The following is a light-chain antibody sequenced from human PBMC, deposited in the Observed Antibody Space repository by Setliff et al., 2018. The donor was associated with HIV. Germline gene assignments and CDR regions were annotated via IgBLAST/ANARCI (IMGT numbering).Light chain of an antibody. Sequence: QSVLTQSPPASGTPGQRVNIACSGSSSNIGSNKVSWYQQQVPGTAPKLLIYSYNQRPSGVPGRFPGSKSGTSASLAISGLQSEDEADYYCAAWDDSLNGYVFGPGTKVTVL. J-gene: IGLJ1*01. CDR1: SSNIGSNK. CDR3: AAWDDSLNGYV. CDR2: SYN. V-gene: IGLV1-44*01.